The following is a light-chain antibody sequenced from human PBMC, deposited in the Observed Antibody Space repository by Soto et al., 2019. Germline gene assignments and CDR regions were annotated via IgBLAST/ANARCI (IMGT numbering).Light chain of an antibody. V-gene: IGKV1-27*01. CDR1: QDISNY. CDR3: QQYNSAPGT. CDR2: AAS. Sequence: DIQMTQSPSSLSASVGDRVTITCRASQDISNYLAWYQQKPGKVPKLLIYAASSLQSGVPSRFSGSGSGTDFPLTISSLQPEDVATYYCQQYNSAPGTFGQGTKVEI. J-gene: IGKJ1*01.